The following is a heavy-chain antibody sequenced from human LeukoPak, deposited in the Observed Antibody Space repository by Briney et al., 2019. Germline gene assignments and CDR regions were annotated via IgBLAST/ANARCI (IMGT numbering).Heavy chain of an antibody. J-gene: IGHJ4*02. CDR2: IGYTYDSGST. V-gene: IGHV4-30-4*01. CDR3: ARRGRWRYSYGPIDY. D-gene: IGHD5-18*01. Sequence: SETLSLTCTVSGGSISSGDYYWSWIRQPPGKGLEWIGYIGYTYDSGSTYYNPSLMSRVAISVDTSKNQFSLKLSSVTAADTAVYYCARRGRWRYSYGPIDYWGQGTLVTVSS. CDR1: GGSISSGDYY.